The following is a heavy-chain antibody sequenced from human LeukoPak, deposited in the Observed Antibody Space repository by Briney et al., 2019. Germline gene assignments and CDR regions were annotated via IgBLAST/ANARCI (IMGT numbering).Heavy chain of an antibody. D-gene: IGHD3-22*01. CDR3: ARGYYYDSSGYFDY. V-gene: IGHV1-8*01. CDR2: MNPNSGNT. CDR1: GYTFTSYD. Sequence: ASVKVSCKASGYTFTSYDINWVRQATGQGLEWMGWMNPNSGNTGYAQKFQGRVTMTRDTSISTAYMELSSLRSEDTAVYYCARGYYYDSSGYFDYWGQGTLVTVSS. J-gene: IGHJ4*02.